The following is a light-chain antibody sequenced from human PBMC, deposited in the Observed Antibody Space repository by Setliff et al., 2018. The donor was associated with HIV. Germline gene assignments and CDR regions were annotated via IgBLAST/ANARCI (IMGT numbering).Light chain of an antibody. CDR2: YDS. CDR3: QVWDSSSDHSYV. CDR1: NIGRKS. V-gene: IGLV3-21*04. Sequence: SYELTQPPSVSVAPGKTARITCGGNNIGRKSVHWYQQEPGQAPVLVIYYDSDRPSGIPERFSGSNSGNTATLTISRVEAGDEADYYCQVWDSSSDHSYVFGTGTKVTVL. J-gene: IGLJ1*01.